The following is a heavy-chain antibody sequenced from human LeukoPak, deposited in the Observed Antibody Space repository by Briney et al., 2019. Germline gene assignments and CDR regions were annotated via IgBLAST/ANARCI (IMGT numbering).Heavy chain of an antibody. CDR2: ISPYNRNT. CDR1: GYTFSNYG. D-gene: IGHD2-15*01. V-gene: IGHV1-18*01. J-gene: IGHJ3*02. Sequence: ASVKVSCKASGYTFSNYGVTWVRQAPGQGLEWMGWISPYNRNTIFAQKLQDRLTMTTDTATATAYMELRSLRSDDTAVYYCARAVIVVVSASDHDAFDIWGQGTMVTVSS. CDR3: ARAVIVVVSASDHDAFDI.